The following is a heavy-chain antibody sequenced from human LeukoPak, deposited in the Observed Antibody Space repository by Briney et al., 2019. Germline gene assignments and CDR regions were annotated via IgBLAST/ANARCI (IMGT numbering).Heavy chain of an antibody. J-gene: IGHJ5*02. Sequence: KASETLSLTCTVPGGPISSYYWSWIRQPPGKGLEWVGYIYYSGSTNYNPSLKSRVTISVDTSKNQFSLKLSSVTAADTAVYYCARDQIDSSGYYYSNWFDPWGQGTLVTVSS. CDR3: ARDQIDSSGYYYSNWFDP. CDR1: GGPISSYY. CDR2: IYYSGST. D-gene: IGHD3-22*01. V-gene: IGHV4-59*01.